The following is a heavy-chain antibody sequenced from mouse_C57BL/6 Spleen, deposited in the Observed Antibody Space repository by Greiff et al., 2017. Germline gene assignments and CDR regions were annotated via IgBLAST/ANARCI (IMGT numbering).Heavy chain of an antibody. V-gene: IGHV7-1*01. D-gene: IGHD1-1*01. J-gene: IGHJ1*03. CDR3: ARDDGRSYWYFDV. Sequence: EVKVVESGGGLVQSGRSLRLSCATSGFTFSDFYMEWVRQAPGKGLEWIAASRNKANDYTTEYSASVKGRFIVSRDTSQSILYLQMNALRAEDTAIYYCARDDGRSYWYFDVWGTGTTVTVSS. CDR2: SRNKANDYTT. CDR1: GFTFSDFY.